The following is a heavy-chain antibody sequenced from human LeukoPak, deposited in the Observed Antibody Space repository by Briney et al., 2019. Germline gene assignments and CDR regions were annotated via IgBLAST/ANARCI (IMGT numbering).Heavy chain of an antibody. J-gene: IGHJ4*02. Sequence: ASVKVSCKASGYTFTSYYLHWVRQAPGQGLEWMARFCAYNGNTNYAQKLQGRVTMTTDTSTSTAYMELRSLRSDDTAVYYCARDRGVGSSSWYSFDYWGQGTLVTVSS. D-gene: IGHD6-13*01. CDR1: GYTFTSYY. CDR2: FCAYNGNT. V-gene: IGHV1-18*04. CDR3: ARDRGVGSSSWYSFDY.